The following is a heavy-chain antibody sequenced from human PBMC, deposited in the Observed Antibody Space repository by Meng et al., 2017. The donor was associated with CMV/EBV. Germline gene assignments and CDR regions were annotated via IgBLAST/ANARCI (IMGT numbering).Heavy chain of an antibody. D-gene: IGHD1-7*01. CDR3: ASAGDITGTGRDYYYYYGMDV. CDR1: GGTFSSYA. Sequence: SVKVSCRASGGTFSSYAISWVRQAPGQGLEWMGGIIPILGIANYAQKFQGRVTITADKSTSTAYMELSSLRSEDTAVYYCASAGDITGTGRDYYYYYGMDVWGQGTTVTVSS. J-gene: IGHJ6*02. CDR2: IIPILGIA. V-gene: IGHV1-69*10.